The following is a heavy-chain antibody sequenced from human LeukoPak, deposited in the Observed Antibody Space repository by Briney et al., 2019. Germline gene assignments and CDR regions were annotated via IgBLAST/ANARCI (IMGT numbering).Heavy chain of an antibody. CDR1: GDPVNSYY. V-gene: IGHV4-59*02. CDR2: IYYSGST. D-gene: IGHD6-13*01. Sequence: PSETLSLTCSVFGDPVNSYYWSWIRQPPGKGLEWIGYIYYSGSTNYNPSLKSRVTISVDTSKKQFSMKLTSVTAADTAVYYCARMLRGSSWPGTPDCYYGMDVWGQGTTVTVSS. J-gene: IGHJ6*02. CDR3: ARMLRGSSWPGTPDCYYGMDV.